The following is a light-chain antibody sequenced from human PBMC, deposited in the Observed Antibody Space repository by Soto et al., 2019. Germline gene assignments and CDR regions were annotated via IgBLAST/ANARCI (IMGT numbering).Light chain of an antibody. Sequence: EIVMTQSPATLSVSPGERATLSCRARQSISSNLAWYQQKPGQAPRLIIYRASTRATGNPATFSGSGSGTEFTLTISGLQSEDFAVYYCQQYNNWQFTFGGGTKVDIK. CDR3: QQYNNWQFT. CDR2: RAS. CDR1: QSISSN. J-gene: IGKJ3*01. V-gene: IGKV3-15*01.